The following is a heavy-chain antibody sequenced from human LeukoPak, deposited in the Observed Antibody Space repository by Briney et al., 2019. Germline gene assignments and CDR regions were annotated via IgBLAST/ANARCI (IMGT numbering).Heavy chain of an antibody. CDR3: ASQGGSYAYVFDI. J-gene: IGHJ3*02. CDR2: ISYSGST. D-gene: IGHD1-26*01. V-gene: IGHV4-59*01. CDR1: GGSISGYY. Sequence: SETLSLTCTVSGGSISGYYWSWIRQPPGKGLEWIGYISYSGSTNYNPSLKSRVTISVDTSNNQFSLRLTSVTAADTAVYYYASQGGSYAYVFDIWGQGTMDTVSS.